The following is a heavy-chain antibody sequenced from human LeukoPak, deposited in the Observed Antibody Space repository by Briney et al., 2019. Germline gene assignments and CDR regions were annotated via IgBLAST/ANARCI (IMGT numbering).Heavy chain of an antibody. CDR3: ASGITYSSGWYYFDY. J-gene: IGHJ4*02. Sequence: SETLSLTCTVSGGSISSYYWSWIRQPPGKGLEWIGYIYYSGSTNYNPSLKSRVTISVDTSKNQFSLKLSSVTAADTAVYYCASGITYSSGWYYFDYWGQGTLVTVSS. CDR1: GGSISSYY. V-gene: IGHV4-59*01. D-gene: IGHD6-19*01. CDR2: IYYSGST.